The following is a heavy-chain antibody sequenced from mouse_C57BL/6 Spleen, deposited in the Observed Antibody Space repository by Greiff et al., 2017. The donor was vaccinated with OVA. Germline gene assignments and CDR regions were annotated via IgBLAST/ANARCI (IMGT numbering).Heavy chain of an antibody. V-gene: IGHV5-17*01. Sequence: EVQVVESGGGLVKPGGSLKLSCAASGFTFSDYGMHWVRQAPEKGLEWVAYISSGSSTIYYADTVKGRFTISRDNAKNTLFLQMTSLRSEDTAMYYCARDGNYEKYAMDYWGQGTSVTVSS. CDR3: ARDGNYEKYAMDY. J-gene: IGHJ4*01. CDR2: ISSGSSTI. CDR1: GFTFSDYG. D-gene: IGHD2-1*01.